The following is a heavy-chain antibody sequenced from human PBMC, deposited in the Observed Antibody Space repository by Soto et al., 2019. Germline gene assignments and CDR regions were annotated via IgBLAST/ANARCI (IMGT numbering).Heavy chain of an antibody. D-gene: IGHD3-3*01. CDR3: ARVHYYDCWSGSTFDYHYGLDC. V-gene: IGHV5-51*01. Sequence: ESLKISCKGSGYSFTSYWIGWVRQMPGKGLEWMGIIYPGDSDTRYSPSFQGQVTISADKSISTAYLQWSSLKASDTAMYYCARVHYYDCWSGSTFDYHYGLDCWGQGATSTVSS. CDR1: GYSFTSYW. J-gene: IGHJ6*02. CDR2: IYPGDSDT.